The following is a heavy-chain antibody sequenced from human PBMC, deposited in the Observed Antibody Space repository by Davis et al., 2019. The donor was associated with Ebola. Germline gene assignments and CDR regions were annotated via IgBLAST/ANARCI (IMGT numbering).Heavy chain of an antibody. CDR3: ARGTRDCSSTSCYTSGFDY. CDR2: IYSGGST. V-gene: IGHV3-53*01. Sequence: PGGSLRLSCAASGFTVSSNYMSWVRQAPGQGLEWVSVIYSGGSTYYADSVKGRFTISRDNSKNTLYLQMNSLRAEDTAVYYCARGTRDCSSTSCYTSGFDYWGQGTLVTVSS. J-gene: IGHJ4*02. D-gene: IGHD2-2*02. CDR1: GFTVSSNY.